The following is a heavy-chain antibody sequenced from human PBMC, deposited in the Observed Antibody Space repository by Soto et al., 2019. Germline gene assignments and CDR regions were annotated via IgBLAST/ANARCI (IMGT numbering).Heavy chain of an antibody. V-gene: IGHV4-4*07. D-gene: IGHD2-15*01. Sequence: SETLSLTCTVSGGSISSYYWSWIRQPAGKGLEWIGRIYTSGSTNYNPSLKSRVTMSVDTSKNQFSLKLSSVTAADTAVYYCARESLVVAATRIVWFDPWGQGTLVTVSS. CDR3: ARESLVVAATRIVWFDP. CDR2: IYTSGST. CDR1: GGSISSYY. J-gene: IGHJ5*02.